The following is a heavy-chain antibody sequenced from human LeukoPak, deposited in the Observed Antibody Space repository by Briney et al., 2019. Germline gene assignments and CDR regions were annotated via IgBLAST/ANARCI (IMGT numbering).Heavy chain of an antibody. Sequence: GASVKVSCKASGGTFISYAISWMRQAPGQGLEWMGGIIPIFGTANYAQKFQGRVTITADESTSTAYMELSSLRSEDTAVYYCARGLGLDYYDSSGSYWGQGTLVTVSS. J-gene: IGHJ4*02. CDR2: IIPIFGTA. CDR3: ARGLGLDYYDSSGSY. D-gene: IGHD3-22*01. V-gene: IGHV1-69*13. CDR1: GGTFISYA.